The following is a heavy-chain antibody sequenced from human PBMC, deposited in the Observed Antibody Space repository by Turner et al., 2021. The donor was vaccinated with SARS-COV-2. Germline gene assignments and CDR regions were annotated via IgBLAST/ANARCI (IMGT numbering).Heavy chain of an antibody. CDR1: VGSLSSSSSY. V-gene: IGHV4-39*01. D-gene: IGHD3-3*01. CDR3: ASPSVDFWSGSYYGMDV. Sequence: QLQLQESGPGLGKPSETLSLTSTVSVGSLSSSSSYWGWIRQPPGKGLEWIGSIYYSGSTYYNPSLKSRVTISVDTSKNQFSLKLSSVTAADTAVYYCASPSVDFWSGSYYGMDVWGQGTTVTVSS. CDR2: IYYSGST. J-gene: IGHJ6*02.